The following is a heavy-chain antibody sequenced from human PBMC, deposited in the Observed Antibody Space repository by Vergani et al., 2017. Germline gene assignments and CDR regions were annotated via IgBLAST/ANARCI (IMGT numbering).Heavy chain of an antibody. V-gene: IGHV4-59*08. CDR3: ARWDYGGNWNDAFDI. J-gene: IGHJ3*02. CDR1: GGSISSYY. D-gene: IGHD4-23*01. Sequence: QVQLQESGPGLVKPSETLSLTCTVSGGSISSYYWSWIRQPPGKGLEWIGYIYYSGSTNYNPSLKSRVTISVDTSKNQFSLKLSSVTAADTAVYYCARWDYGGNWNDAFDIWGQGTMVTVSS. CDR2: IYYSGST.